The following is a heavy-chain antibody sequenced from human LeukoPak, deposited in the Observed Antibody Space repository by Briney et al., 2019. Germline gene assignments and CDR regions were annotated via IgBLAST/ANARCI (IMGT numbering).Heavy chain of an antibody. CDR3: ARDFVDTVMVVDY. Sequence: ASVKVSCKASGYTFTSYGISWVRQAPGQGLEWMGWISAYNGNTNYAQKFQDRVTMTTDTPTSTAYMELRRLRSDDTAVYYCARDFVDTVMVVDYWGQGTLVTVSS. CDR1: GYTFTSYG. V-gene: IGHV1-18*01. J-gene: IGHJ4*02. D-gene: IGHD5-18*01. CDR2: ISAYNGNT.